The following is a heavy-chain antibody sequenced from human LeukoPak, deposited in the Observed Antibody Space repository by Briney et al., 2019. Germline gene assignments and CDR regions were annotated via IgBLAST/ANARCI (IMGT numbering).Heavy chain of an antibody. CDR2: IDYSGST. CDR1: GGSISSSSYY. V-gene: IGHV4-39*07. CDR3: ARDRMDSSSWPPYYYYMDV. J-gene: IGHJ6*03. Sequence: NPSETLSLTCTVSGGSISSSSYYWDWIRQPPGKGLEWIGNIDYSGSTYYNPSLKSRVTISVDTSKNQFSLKLSSVTAADTAVYYCARDRMDSSSWPPYYYYMDVWGKGTTVTVSS. D-gene: IGHD6-13*01.